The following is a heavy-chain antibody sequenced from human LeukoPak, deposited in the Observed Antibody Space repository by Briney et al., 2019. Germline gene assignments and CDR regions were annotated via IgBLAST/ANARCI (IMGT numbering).Heavy chain of an antibody. D-gene: IGHD2-21*01. V-gene: IGHV3-33*01. Sequence: GGSLRLSCAASGFTFSSYGMHWVRQAPGKGLEWVAVIWYDGSNEYYADSVKGRFTISRDNSKKMLYLQMNSLRAEDTAVYYCARGRYCGGSCYTGGDAFDIWGQETMVTVSS. CDR1: GFTFSSYG. CDR2: IWYDGSNE. J-gene: IGHJ3*02. CDR3: ARGRYCGGSCYTGGDAFDI.